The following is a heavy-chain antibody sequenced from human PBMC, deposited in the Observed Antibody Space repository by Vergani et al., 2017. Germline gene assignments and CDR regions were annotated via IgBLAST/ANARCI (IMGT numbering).Heavy chain of an antibody. D-gene: IGHD2-2*01. CDR1: GFTFSDYY. CDR2: IPRGGSPI. Sequence: QVQLVESGGGLVKPGGSLRLSCVGFGFTFSDYYMSWIRQPPGKGLEWISHIPRGGSPIFYADSLTGRFTISRDNAKKSLYLQMDSLRVEDTAVYYCARVVVVPASAHYYMDVWGTGTTVTVSS. V-gene: IGHV3-11*01. CDR3: ARVVVVPASAHYYMDV. J-gene: IGHJ6*03.